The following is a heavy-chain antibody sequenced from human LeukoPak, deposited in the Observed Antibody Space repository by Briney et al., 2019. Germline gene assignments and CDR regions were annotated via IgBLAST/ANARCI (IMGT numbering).Heavy chain of an antibody. J-gene: IGHJ6*02. V-gene: IGHV3-48*01. CDR2: ISSSYSTT. Sequence: GGSLRLSCAASGFTFSSYSMNWVRQAPGKGLEWVSYISSSYSTTNYADSVKGRFTISRDNSKNTLYLQMNSLRAEDTAVYYCAKSLIIAAAPGMDVWGQGTTVTVSS. CDR3: AKSLIIAAAPGMDV. D-gene: IGHD6-25*01. CDR1: GFTFSSYS.